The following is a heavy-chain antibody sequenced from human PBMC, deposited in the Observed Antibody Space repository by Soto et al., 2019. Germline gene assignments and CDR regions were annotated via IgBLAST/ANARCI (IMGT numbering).Heavy chain of an antibody. J-gene: IGHJ4*02. CDR3: ARVVGDDFLTGYSEGDTALGDFDL. Sequence: PSETLSLTCTVSGGSVSSGNYFWSWIRQPPGKGLEWIGYIYHRGKSYYNPSLKSPATISIDPSNNQFSLQLSSVTAADTAVYFCARVVGDDFLTGYSEGDTALGDFDLWGRGTLVNDSS. V-gene: IGHV4-30-4*01. CDR2: IYHRGKS. CDR1: GGSVSSGNYF. D-gene: IGHD3-9*01.